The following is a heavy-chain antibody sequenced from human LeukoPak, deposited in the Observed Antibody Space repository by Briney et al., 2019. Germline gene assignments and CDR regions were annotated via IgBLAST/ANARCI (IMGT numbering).Heavy chain of an antibody. CDR3: IRDFRSADL. CDR2: IYVDGRTT. V-gene: IGHV3-74*01. CDR1: GFTVSSNY. J-gene: IGHJ5*02. Sequence: GGSLRLSCAASGFTVSSNYMSWVRQAPGKGLVWVSRIYVDGRTTNYADSVKGRFTISRDNAKNTVYLEMNSLSVEDTATYYCIRDFRSADLWGQGTLVTVTS.